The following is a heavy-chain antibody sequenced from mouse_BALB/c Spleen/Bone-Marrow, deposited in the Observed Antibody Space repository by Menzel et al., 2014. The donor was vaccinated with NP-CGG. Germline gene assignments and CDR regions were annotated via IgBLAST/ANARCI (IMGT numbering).Heavy chain of an antibody. J-gene: IGHJ4*01. D-gene: IGHD2-4*01. V-gene: IGHV3-2*02. CDR1: GYSITSDYA. CDR2: ISYSGST. Sequence: DVKLQESGPGLVKPSQSLSLTCTVTGYSITSDYAWNWIRQFPGNKLEWMGYISYSGSTSYNPSLKSRISITRDTSKNQFFLQLNSVTTEDTATYYCAKDGGDYDSAMDYWGQGTSVTVSS. CDR3: AKDGGDYDSAMDY.